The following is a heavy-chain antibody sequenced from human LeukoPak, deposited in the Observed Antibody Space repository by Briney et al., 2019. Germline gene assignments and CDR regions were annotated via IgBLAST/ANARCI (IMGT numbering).Heavy chain of an antibody. CDR3: ARDATYPPKGFDP. V-gene: IGHV1-69*05. Sequence: ASVKVSCKASGGTFSSYAISWVRQAPGQGLEWMGGIIPIFGTANYAQKFQGRVTITTDESTSTAYMELSSLRSEDTAVYYCARDATYPPKGFDPWGQGTLVTVSS. CDR2: IIPIFGTA. J-gene: IGHJ5*02. CDR1: GGTFSSYA.